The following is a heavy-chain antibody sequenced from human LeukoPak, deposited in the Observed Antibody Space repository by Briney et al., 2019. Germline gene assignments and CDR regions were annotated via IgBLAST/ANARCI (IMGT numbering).Heavy chain of an antibody. Sequence: GASVKVSCKASGGTFSSYAISWVRQAPGQGLEWMGGIIPIFGTANYAQKFQGRVTITADESTSTAYMELSSLRSEDTAVYYCARAVDIVVFRWFDPWGQGTLVTVSS. D-gene: IGHD2-2*03. CDR1: GGTFSSYA. V-gene: IGHV1-69*13. J-gene: IGHJ5*02. CDR2: IIPIFGTA. CDR3: ARAVDIVVFRWFDP.